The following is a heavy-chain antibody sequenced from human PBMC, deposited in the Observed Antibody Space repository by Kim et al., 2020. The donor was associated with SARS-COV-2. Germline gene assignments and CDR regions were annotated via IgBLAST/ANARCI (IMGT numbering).Heavy chain of an antibody. CDR3: ARDRHSTSGWYYSAFDI. CDR2: IWYDGSNK. J-gene: IGHJ3*02. V-gene: IGHV3-33*01. Sequence: GGSLRLSCAASGFTFSSYGMHWVRQAPGKGLEWVAVIWYDGSNKYYADSVKGRFTISRDNSKNTLYLQMNSLRAEDTAVYYCARDRHSTSGWYYSAFDIWGQGTMVTVSS. D-gene: IGHD6-19*01. CDR1: GFTFSSYG.